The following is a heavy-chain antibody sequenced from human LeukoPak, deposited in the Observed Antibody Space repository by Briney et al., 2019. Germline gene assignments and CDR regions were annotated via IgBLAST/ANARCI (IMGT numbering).Heavy chain of an antibody. CDR1: AFSFSSYE. CDR3: VRGGSSPYKYNAFDI. J-gene: IGHJ3*02. Sequence: GGSLRPSCAASAFSFSSYEMNWVRQAPGKGLEWVSYISISASTTLYADSVKGRFTISRDNAKNSLYLQMNSLRAEDTAVYYCVRGGSSPYKYNAFDIWGQGTMVTVSS. CDR2: ISISASTT. V-gene: IGHV3-48*03. D-gene: IGHD2-2*01.